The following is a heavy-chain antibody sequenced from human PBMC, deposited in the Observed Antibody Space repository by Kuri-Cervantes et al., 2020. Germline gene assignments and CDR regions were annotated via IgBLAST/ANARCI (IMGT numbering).Heavy chain of an antibody. V-gene: IGHV3-9*01. CDR3: ARDSSSWYEFDY. D-gene: IGHD6-13*01. CDR1: GFTFDDYA. J-gene: IGHJ4*02. Sequence: SLKISCAASGFTFDDYAMHWVRQAPGKGLEWVSGISWNSGSIGYADSVKGRFTISRDNAKNSLYLQMNSLRAEDTAVYYCARDSSSWYEFDYWGQGTLVTVSS. CDR2: ISWNSGSI.